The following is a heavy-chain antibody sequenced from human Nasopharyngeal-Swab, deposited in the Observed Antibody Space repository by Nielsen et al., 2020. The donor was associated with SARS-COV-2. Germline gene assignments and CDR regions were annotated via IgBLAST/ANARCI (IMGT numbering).Heavy chain of an antibody. CDR1: AYILSSFG. V-gene: IGHV1-18*01. D-gene: IGHD3-3*01. CDR3: ARLVHYDFWTSYYTYNFTY. J-gene: IGHJ4*02. CDR2: VRAYNENT. Sequence: ASVKVSCKASAYILSSFGISWVRQAPGHGHEWMGWVRAYNENTKYAQKLQGRVTMTTDTSTTTAWLELRSLRTDDTAVSYCARLVHYDFWTSYYTYNFTYWGQGPLVSVSS.